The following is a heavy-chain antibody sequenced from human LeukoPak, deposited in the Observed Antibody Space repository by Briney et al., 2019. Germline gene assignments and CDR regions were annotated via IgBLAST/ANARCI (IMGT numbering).Heavy chain of an antibody. CDR3: ARISIAARRAMDV. V-gene: IGHV4-59*01. Sequence: SETLSLTCTVSGGSISSYYWSWIRQPPGKGLEWIGYIYYSGSTNYNPSLKSRVTISVDTSKNQFSLKLSSVTAADTAFYYCARISIAARRAMDVWGKGTTVTVSS. CDR2: IYYSGST. J-gene: IGHJ6*03. D-gene: IGHD6-6*01. CDR1: GGSISSYY.